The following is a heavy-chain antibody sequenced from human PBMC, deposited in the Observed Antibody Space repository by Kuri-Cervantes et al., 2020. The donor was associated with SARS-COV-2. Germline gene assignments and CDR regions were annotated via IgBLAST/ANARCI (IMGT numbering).Heavy chain of an antibody. D-gene: IGHD3-3*01. Sequence: GESLKISCAASGFTFSSYSMNWVRQAPGKGLEWVSYISSSSSTIYYADSVKGRFTISRDNAKNSLYLQMNSLRAEDTAVYYCARDRSAGYDFWSGYLYYYGMDVWGQGTTVTVSS. CDR3: ARDRSAGYDFWSGYLYYYGMDV. V-gene: IGHV3-48*01. J-gene: IGHJ6*02. CDR2: ISSSSSTI. CDR1: GFTFSSYS.